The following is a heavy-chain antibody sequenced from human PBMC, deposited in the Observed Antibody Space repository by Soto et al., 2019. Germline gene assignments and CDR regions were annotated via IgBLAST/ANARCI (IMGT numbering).Heavy chain of an antibody. CDR3: ARTSGFEY. J-gene: IGHJ4*02. D-gene: IGHD6-6*01. V-gene: IGHV4-34*01. CDR1: GGSFSAYY. Sequence: QVLLQQWGAGLLKPSETLSLTCAVYGGSFSAYYWSWIRQPPGKGLEWIGEINHSGSTNYNPSLKRRVTIAVDTSKNHFPLELRPVTAADTAVYYCARTSGFEYWGQGTLVTVPS. CDR2: INHSGST.